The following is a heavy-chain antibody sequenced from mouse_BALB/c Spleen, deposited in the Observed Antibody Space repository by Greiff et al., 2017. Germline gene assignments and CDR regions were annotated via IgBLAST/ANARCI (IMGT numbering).Heavy chain of an antibody. Sequence: QVQLKESGAELVMPGASVKMSCKASGYTFTDYWMHWVKQRPGQGLEWIGAIDTSDSYTSYNQKFKGKATLTVDESSSTAYMQLSSLTSEDSAVYYCARSYYGNYVDAMDYWGQGTSVTVSS. CDR3: ARSYYGNYVDAMDY. D-gene: IGHD2-10*01. V-gene: IGHV1-69*01. CDR1: GYTFTDYW. J-gene: IGHJ4*01. CDR2: IDTSDSYT.